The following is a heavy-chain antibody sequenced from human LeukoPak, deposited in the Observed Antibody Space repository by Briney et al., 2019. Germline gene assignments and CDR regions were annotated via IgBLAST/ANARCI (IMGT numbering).Heavy chain of an antibody. V-gene: IGHV4-4*07. D-gene: IGHD5-12*01. CDR3: VRAEGGGYARY. CDR1: GASISHYY. Sequence: SETLSLTCTVSGASISHYYWSWIRQPAGKGLEWIGCMYNSGSTIYNPSLQSGVTMSLDTSSNHFSLNLISVTAADTAVYYCVRAEGGGYARYWGQGTLVTVSS. CDR2: MYNSGST. J-gene: IGHJ4*02.